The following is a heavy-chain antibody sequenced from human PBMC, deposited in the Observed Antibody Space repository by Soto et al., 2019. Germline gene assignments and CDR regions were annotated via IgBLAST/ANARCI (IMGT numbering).Heavy chain of an antibody. CDR2: ILPIFGTA. Sequence: QVQLVQSGAEVKKPGSSVKVSCKASGGSFSREAINWVRQAPGQGPEWMGGILPIFGTADYAQKYQGRVTIPADVSTTTAYMELSSLTFEDTAVYYCARGYECGGNADVFDVWGQGTMVTVSS. J-gene: IGHJ3*01. D-gene: IGHD2-21*01. CDR1: GGSFSREA. CDR3: ARGYECGGNADVFDV. V-gene: IGHV1-69*12.